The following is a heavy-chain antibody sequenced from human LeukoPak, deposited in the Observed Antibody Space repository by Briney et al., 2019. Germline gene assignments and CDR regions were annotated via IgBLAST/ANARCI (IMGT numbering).Heavy chain of an antibody. CDR1: GYSFTNYW. CDR3: ARAWNFDY. CDR2: INPSDSDT. Sequence: GESLXISCKGSGYSFTNYWIAWVRQMXGRGLEWMVIINPSDSDTRYSPSFQGQVTISADKSINTAYLQWSSLKASDSAMYYCARAWNFDYWGQGTLVTVSS. D-gene: IGHD1-1*01. J-gene: IGHJ4*02. V-gene: IGHV5-51*01.